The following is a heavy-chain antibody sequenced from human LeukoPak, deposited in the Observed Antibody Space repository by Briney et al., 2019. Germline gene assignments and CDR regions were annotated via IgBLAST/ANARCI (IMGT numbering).Heavy chain of an antibody. D-gene: IGHD2/OR15-2a*01. CDR3: TTYNSRDAFDI. J-gene: IGHJ3*02. Sequence: GGSLRLSCAASGFTFSSYGMHWVRQASGKGLEWVAVIWYDGSNKYYADSVKGRFTISRDNSKNTLYLQMNGLKPEDTAVYYCTTYNSRDAFDIWGQGTMVTVSS. CDR2: IWYDGSNK. CDR1: GFTFSSYG. V-gene: IGHV3-33*01.